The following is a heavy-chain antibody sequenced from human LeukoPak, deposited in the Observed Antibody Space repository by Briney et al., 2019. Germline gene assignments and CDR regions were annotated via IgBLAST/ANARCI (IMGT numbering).Heavy chain of an antibody. CDR3: ARDRIERDGYNGAVDY. Sequence: GGSLRLSCAASGVTFSSYSMNWVRQAPGKGLEWVSSISSSSSYIYYADSVKGRFTISRDNAKNSLYLQMNSLRAEDTAVYYCARDRIERDGYNGAVDYWGQGTLVTVSS. D-gene: IGHD2-8*01. CDR2: ISSSSSYI. J-gene: IGHJ4*02. V-gene: IGHV3-21*01. CDR1: GVTFSSYS.